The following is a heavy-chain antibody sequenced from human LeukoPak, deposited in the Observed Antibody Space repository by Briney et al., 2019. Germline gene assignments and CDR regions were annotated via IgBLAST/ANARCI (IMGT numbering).Heavy chain of an antibody. CDR2: IIPIFGTA. Sequence: APVKVSCKASGGTFSSYAISWVRQAPGQGLEWMGGIIPIFGTANYAQKFQGRVTITADESTSTAYMELSSLRSEDTAVYYCASNREQQLVLQGWFDPWGQGTLVTVSS. V-gene: IGHV1-69*13. J-gene: IGHJ5*02. CDR3: ASNREQQLVLQGWFDP. D-gene: IGHD6-13*01. CDR1: GGTFSSYA.